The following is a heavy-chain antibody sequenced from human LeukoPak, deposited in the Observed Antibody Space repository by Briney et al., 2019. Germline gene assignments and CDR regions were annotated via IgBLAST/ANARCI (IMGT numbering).Heavy chain of an antibody. CDR2: IIPIFGAA. V-gene: IGHV1-69*13. CDR1: GYTFTSYY. CDR3: ALTLDYDYVWGSYRRFDY. Sequence: SVKVSCKASGYTFTSYYMHWVRQAPGQGLEWMGGIIPIFGAANYAQKFQGRVTITADESTSTAYMELSSLRSEDTAVYYCALTLDYDYVWGSYRRFDYWGQGTLVTVSS. D-gene: IGHD3-16*02. J-gene: IGHJ4*02.